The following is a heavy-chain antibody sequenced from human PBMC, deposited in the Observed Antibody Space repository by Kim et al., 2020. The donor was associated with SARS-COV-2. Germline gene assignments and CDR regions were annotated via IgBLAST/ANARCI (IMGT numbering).Heavy chain of an antibody. V-gene: IGHV4-61*01. CDR1: GVSVSSGSHY. Sequence: SETLSLTCTVSGVSVSSGSHYWSWIRQPPGKGLEWIGYLYYTYNTNSNASLKSRATISVDTSKNQFSLRLSSVTAADTAVYYCARATFDSFDVWGEGTL. D-gene: IGHD2-15*01. J-gene: IGHJ3*01. CDR2: LYYTYNT. CDR3: ARATFDSFDV.